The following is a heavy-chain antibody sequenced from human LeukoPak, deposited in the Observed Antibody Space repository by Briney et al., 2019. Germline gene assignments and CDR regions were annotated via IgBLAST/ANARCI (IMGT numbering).Heavy chain of an antibody. CDR3: AGGVVHGY. CDR2: IYYSGST. CDR1: GDSTSSYY. V-gene: IGHV4-59*08. Sequence: SETLCLTCTVSGDSTSSYYSSWVRQSPGKGLEWIGNIYYSGSTNYNPSLKSRVTISVDTSKNQFSLKLSSVTTADTAVYYCAGGVVHGYWGQGTLVTISS. D-gene: IGHD2-15*01. J-gene: IGHJ4*02.